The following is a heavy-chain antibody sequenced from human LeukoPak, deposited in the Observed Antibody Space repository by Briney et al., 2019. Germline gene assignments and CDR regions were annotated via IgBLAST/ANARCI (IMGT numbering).Heavy chain of an antibody. J-gene: IGHJ6*02. Sequence: SVKVSCKASGGTFSSYAISWVRQAPGQRLEWMGRIIPILGIANYAQKFQGRVTITADKSTSTAYMELSSLRSEDTAVYYCARVKDCSGGSYYYHYYYYGMDVWGQGTTVTVSS. CDR2: IIPILGIA. V-gene: IGHV1-69*04. CDR1: GGTFSSYA. D-gene: IGHD2-15*01. CDR3: ARVKDCSGGSYYYHYYYYGMDV.